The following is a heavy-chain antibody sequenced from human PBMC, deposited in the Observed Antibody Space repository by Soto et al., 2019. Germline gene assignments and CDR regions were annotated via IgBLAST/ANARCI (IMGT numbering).Heavy chain of an antibody. Sequence: GGSLRLSCAASGFTFTSYGLSLVRQSPGKGLDWVATVSVDASNTHYADSVKGRFTISRDNSKSILFLQMKSLRVEDTAIYYCARDVRASGEMFDYWGQGTQFTVSS. CDR2: VSVDASNT. CDR1: GFTFTSYG. D-gene: IGHD4-17*01. V-gene: IGHV3-23*01. J-gene: IGHJ4*02. CDR3: ARDVRASGEMFDY.